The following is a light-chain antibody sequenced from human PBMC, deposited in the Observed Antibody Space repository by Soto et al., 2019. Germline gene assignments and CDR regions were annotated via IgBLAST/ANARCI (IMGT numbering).Light chain of an antibody. J-gene: IGKJ1*01. CDR2: AAS. Sequence: DIQMTQSPSSLSASVGDRVTITCRASQTISRYLNWYQQKPGKAPKLLIYAASSLQGGGPSRFSGGVSGPDLSLSISSLQAEDVATYYSQQSFRTLPWTFGQGTRVEIK. CDR3: QQSFRTLPWT. V-gene: IGKV1-39*01. CDR1: QTISRY.